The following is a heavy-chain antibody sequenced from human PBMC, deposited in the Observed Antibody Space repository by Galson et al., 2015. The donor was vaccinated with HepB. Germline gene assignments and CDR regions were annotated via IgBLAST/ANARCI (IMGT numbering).Heavy chain of an antibody. J-gene: IGHJ4*02. D-gene: IGHD5-12*01. V-gene: IGHV6-1*01. CDR1: GDSVSGNSVG. CDR2: IYHRSKWYN. CDR3: ARGGLVRGSLEVAMTACDY. Sequence: CAISGDSVSGNSVGWNWIRQSPSRGLEWLGRIYHRSKWYNDYALSVKSRITINPDTSKNQFSLQLNSVTPEDTAIYYCARGGLVRGSLEVAMTACDYWGQGTLVTVSS.